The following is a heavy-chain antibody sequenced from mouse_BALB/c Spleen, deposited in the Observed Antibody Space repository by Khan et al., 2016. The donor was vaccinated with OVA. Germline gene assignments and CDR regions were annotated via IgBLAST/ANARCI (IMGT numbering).Heavy chain of an antibody. CDR1: GYSFTDYN. CDR3: ARRVDSSGSYYAMDY. CDR2: INPNYGTT. D-gene: IGHD3-2*01. Sequence: EVQLQESGPELVKPGASVKISCKASGYSFTDYNMNWVKQINGKSLEWIGVINPNYGTTSYNQKFKGKATLTVDQSSSTAYMQLNSLTSEDSAVYYCARRVDSSGSYYAMDYWGQGTSVTVSS. V-gene: IGHV1-39*01. J-gene: IGHJ4*01.